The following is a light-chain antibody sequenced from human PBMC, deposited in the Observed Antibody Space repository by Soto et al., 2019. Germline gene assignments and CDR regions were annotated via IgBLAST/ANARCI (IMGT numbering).Light chain of an antibody. J-gene: IGKJ1*01. CDR1: QGIRND. V-gene: IGKV1-17*01. Sequence: DIQMTQSPSSLSASVGDRVTITCRASQGIRNDLDWYQQKPGKAPKRLIYAESSLQSGVPSRFSGSGSGTEFTLTISSLQPEDFATYYCLQHNSYRWAFGQGTKVEIK. CDR3: LQHNSYRWA. CDR2: AES.